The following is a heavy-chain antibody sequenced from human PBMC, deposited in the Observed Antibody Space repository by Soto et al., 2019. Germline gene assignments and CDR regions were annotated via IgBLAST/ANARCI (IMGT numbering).Heavy chain of an antibody. CDR1: GFTFSSYG. CDR2: IWYDGSNK. Sequence: QVQLVESGGGVVQPGRSLRLSCAASGFTFSSYGMHWVRQAPGKGLEWVAVIWYDGSNKYYADSVKGRFTISRDNSKNTLYLQMNSLRAEDTAVYYCARYCSGGSCYSVDAFDIWGQGTMVTVSS. D-gene: IGHD2-15*01. CDR3: ARYCSGGSCYSVDAFDI. J-gene: IGHJ3*02. V-gene: IGHV3-33*01.